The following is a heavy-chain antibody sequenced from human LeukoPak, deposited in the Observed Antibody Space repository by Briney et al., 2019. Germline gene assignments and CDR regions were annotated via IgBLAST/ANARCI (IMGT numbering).Heavy chain of an antibody. CDR1: GGTFSSYA. D-gene: IGHD1/OR15-1a*01. CDR2: IIPIFGTA. J-gene: IGHJ6*03. V-gene: IGHV1-69*06. CDR3: AHNNRQDYYYYYYMDV. Sequence: GASVKVSCKASGGTFSSYAISWVRQAPGQGLEWMGGIIPIFGTANHAQKFQGRVTITADKSTSTAYMELSSLRSEDTAVYYCAHNNRQDYYYYYYMDVWGKGTTVTVSS.